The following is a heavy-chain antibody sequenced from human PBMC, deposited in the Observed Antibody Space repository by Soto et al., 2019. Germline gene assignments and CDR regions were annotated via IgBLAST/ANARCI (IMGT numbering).Heavy chain of an antibody. J-gene: IGHJ6*04. CDR3: ARLATSYYYYGMDV. D-gene: IGHD5-12*01. Sequence: SETLSLTCTVSGGSISSSSYYWGWIRQPPGKGLEWIGSIYYSGSTYYNPSLKSRVTISVDTSKNQFSLKLSSVTAADTAVYYCARLATSYYYYGMDVWGKGTTVTISS. V-gene: IGHV4-39*01. CDR1: GGSISSSSYY. CDR2: IYYSGST.